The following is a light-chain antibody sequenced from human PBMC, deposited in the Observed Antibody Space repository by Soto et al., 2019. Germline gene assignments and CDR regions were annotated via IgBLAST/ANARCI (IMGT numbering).Light chain of an antibody. CDR2: GAS. Sequence: EVVITQAPATLSVSPGERATLSCRASQSVSSNVAWYQQKPGQAPRLLIYGASTRATGIPATFSGSGSGTQFTLTISSLQSEDFAVYYCQQYNNWPAITFGQGTRLEIK. CDR1: QSVSSN. J-gene: IGKJ5*01. CDR3: QQYNNWPAIT. V-gene: IGKV3D-15*01.